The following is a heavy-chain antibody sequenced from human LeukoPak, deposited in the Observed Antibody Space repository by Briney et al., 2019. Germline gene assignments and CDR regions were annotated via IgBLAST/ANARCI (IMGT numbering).Heavy chain of an antibody. Sequence: ASVKVSCKASGYTFTSYAMHWVRQAPGQRLEWMGWINAGNGNTKYSQKFQGRVTITRDTSASTAYMELSSLRSEDTAVYYCARDRPDDYGDYGDYRGQGTLVTVSS. V-gene: IGHV1-3*01. J-gene: IGHJ4*02. CDR1: GYTFTSYA. CDR3: ARDRPDDYGDYGDY. D-gene: IGHD4-17*01. CDR2: INAGNGNT.